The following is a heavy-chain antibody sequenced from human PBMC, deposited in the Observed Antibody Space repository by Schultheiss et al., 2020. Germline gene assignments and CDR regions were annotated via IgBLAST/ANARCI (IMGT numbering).Heavy chain of an antibody. D-gene: IGHD3-3*01. Sequence: SETLSLTFAVSGYSISSGYYWGWIRQPAGKGLEWIGRIYTSGSTNYNPSLKSRVTISVDSSENHFSLTLSSVTAADTAVYYCARGVVGTIFGVAEYFDYWGQGTLVTVSS. CDR3: ARGVVGTIFGVAEYFDY. CDR1: GYSISSGYY. V-gene: IGHV4-61*02. CDR2: IYTSGST. J-gene: IGHJ4*02.